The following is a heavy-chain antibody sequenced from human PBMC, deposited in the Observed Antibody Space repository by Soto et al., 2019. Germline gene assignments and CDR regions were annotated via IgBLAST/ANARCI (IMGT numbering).Heavy chain of an antibody. J-gene: IGHJ4*02. Sequence: PGGSLRLFCAGSGFAFGDSAMHWVRQAPGKGLEWVAGISWNSGAKGYADSVKGRFTISRDNAKKSLYLQMNTLRPEDTALYYCAKAPYAGYFYYFDSWGQGTLVTVSS. CDR2: ISWNSGAK. D-gene: IGHD5-12*01. V-gene: IGHV3-9*01. CDR3: AKAPYAGYFYYFDS. CDR1: GFAFGDSA.